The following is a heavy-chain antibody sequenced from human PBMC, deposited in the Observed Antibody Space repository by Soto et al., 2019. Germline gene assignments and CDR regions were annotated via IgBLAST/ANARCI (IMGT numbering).Heavy chain of an antibody. D-gene: IGHD4-17*01. CDR2: ISGSSGSI. Sequence: GGSLRLSCAASGFTFSSYSMNWVRQAPGKGLEWVSSISGSSGSIYYADSVKGRFTISRDNAKNSLYLQMNSLRAEDTAVYFCARDRADDYGNYLLRLGPYWGQGSLVTVSS. J-gene: IGHJ4*02. CDR1: GFTFSSYS. V-gene: IGHV3-21*01. CDR3: ARDRADDYGNYLLRLGPY.